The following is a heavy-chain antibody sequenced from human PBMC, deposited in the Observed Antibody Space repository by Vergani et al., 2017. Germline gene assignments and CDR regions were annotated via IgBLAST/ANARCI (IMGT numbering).Heavy chain of an antibody. D-gene: IGHD1-7*01. CDR3: ARAPGGYNWNYDWFDP. Sequence: EVQLLESGGGLVQPGGSLRLSCAASGFTFSSYAMSWVRQAPGKGLEWVSAISGSGGSTYYADSVKGRFTISRDNSKNSLYLQMNSLRAEDMAVYYCARAPGGYNWNYDWFDPWGQGTLVTVSS. V-gene: IGHV3-23*01. CDR2: ISGSGGST. CDR1: GFTFSSYA. J-gene: IGHJ5*02.